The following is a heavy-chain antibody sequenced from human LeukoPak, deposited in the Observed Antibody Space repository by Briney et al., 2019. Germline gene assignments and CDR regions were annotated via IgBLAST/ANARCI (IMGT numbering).Heavy chain of an antibody. J-gene: IGHJ4*02. CDR2: TYYNSRWSN. D-gene: IGHD1-1*01. CDR1: GDSVSSDITA. Sequence: SQTLSLTCAISGDSVSSDITAWNWIRQSPWRGLEWLGRTYYNSRWSNDYAVSVESRITINPDTTRNQFSLQLKSVTPDETAVYYCARGYMKSGFDYWGQGTLVTVSS. CDR3: ARGYMKSGFDY. V-gene: IGHV6-1*01.